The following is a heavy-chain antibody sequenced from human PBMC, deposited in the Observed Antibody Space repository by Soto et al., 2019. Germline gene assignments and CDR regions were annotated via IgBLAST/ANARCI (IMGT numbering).Heavy chain of an antibody. D-gene: IGHD2-15*01. CDR1: GYTFTGYY. J-gene: IGHJ6*02. CDR2: INPNSGGT. Sequence: ASVKVSCKASGYTFTGYYMHWVRQAPGQGLEWMGWINPNSGGTNYAQRFQGRVTMTRDTSISTAYMELSRLRSDDTAVYYCARDGGVVAALDVWGQGTTVTVSS. V-gene: IGHV1-2*02. CDR3: ARDGGVVAALDV.